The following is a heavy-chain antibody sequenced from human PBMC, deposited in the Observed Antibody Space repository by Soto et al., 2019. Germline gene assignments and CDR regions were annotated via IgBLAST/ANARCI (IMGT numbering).Heavy chain of an antibody. CDR1: GFTFSSYA. J-gene: IGHJ1*01. Sequence: GGSLRLSCAASGFTFSSYAMHWVRQAPGKGLEYVSAISSNGGSTYYANSVKGRFTISRDNSKNTLYLQMGSLRAEDMAVYYCARVSSSSWYGYFQRWGQGTLVTVSS. CDR3: ARVSSSSWYGYFQR. V-gene: IGHV3-64*01. D-gene: IGHD6-13*01. CDR2: ISSNGGST.